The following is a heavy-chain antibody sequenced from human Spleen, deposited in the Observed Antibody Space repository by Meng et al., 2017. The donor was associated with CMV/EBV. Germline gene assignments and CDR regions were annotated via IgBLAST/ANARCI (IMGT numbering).Heavy chain of an antibody. J-gene: IGHJ4*02. CDR1: GGSFSGYY. CDR3: GSVKRLGIDH. CDR2: INHSGST. V-gene: IGHV4-34*01. Sequence: QVQLQQWGAGLLKPSETLSLTCAVYGGSFSGYYWSWIRQPPGKGLEWIGEINHSGSTNYNPSLKSRVTISVDTSKNQFSLKLTSLTAADTAMYYCGSVKRLGIDHWGQGTLVTVSS. D-gene: IGHD1-1*01.